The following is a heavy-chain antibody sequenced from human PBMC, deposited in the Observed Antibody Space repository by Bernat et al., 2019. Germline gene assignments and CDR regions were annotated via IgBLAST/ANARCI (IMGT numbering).Heavy chain of an antibody. V-gene: IGHV3-33*01. CDR3: ATAPDLYTGPWVGFAF. Sequence: VQVVESGGRVVQPGGSLRLSCVASGFSFSSYAMHWVRQSPGKGLEWGAILWHDSSDKYYAESVQGRFTISRDNSKNILFLQMNSLRDEDTAIYYCATAPDLYTGPWVGFAFWGLGTLVTVSS. J-gene: IGHJ4*02. D-gene: IGHD5-12*01. CDR2: LWHDSSDK. CDR1: GFSFSSYA.